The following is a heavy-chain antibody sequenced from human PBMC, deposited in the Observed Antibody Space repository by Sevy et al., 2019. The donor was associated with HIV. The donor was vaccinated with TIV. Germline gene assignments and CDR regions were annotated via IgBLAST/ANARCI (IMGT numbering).Heavy chain of an antibody. J-gene: IGHJ6*02. CDR3: XXXXXXXXXXXXXXQGMDV. CDR1: GFTFSNYA. V-gene: IGHV3-30-3*01. CDR2: ISYDGSNK. Sequence: GGSLRLSCAASGFTFSNYAMHWVRQAPGKGLEWVAVISYDGSNKYYADSVRGRFTISRDSSKNTLYLQMNSLRPEDXXXXXXXXXXXXXXXXXXXXQGMDVWGQGTTVTVSS.